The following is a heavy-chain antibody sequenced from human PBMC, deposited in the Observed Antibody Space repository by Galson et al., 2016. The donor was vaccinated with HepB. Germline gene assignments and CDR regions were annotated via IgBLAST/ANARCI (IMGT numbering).Heavy chain of an antibody. Sequence: ETLSLTCNVSGYSISRGYYWGWIRQPPGKGLEYIGSIYQTGSTFYNPSLKSRVSLSVDTSKNLFSLRLSSVTAADTALYYCARGGNFWSAIDYWGQGALVTVSS. CDR3: ARGGNFWSAIDY. CDR2: IYQTGST. D-gene: IGHD3-3*01. V-gene: IGHV4-38-2*02. J-gene: IGHJ4*02. CDR1: GYSISRGYY.